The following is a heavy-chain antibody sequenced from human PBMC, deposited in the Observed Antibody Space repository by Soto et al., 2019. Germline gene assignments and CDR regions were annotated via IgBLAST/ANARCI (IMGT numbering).Heavy chain of an antibody. CDR3: ARVAAGAEADQTRYYYRYRNV. CDR1: GGTFSSYT. CDR2: IIPILGIA. Sequence: QVQLVQSGAEVKKPGSSVKVSCKASGGTFSSYTISWVRQAPGQGLEWMGRIIPILGIAKYAQKFKGRVTMTADKSTSTAYMEQSSLRSEDTAVYYCARVAAGAEADQTRYYYRYRNVWGKGTTVTVSS. D-gene: IGHD3-10*01. V-gene: IGHV1-69*02. J-gene: IGHJ6*03.